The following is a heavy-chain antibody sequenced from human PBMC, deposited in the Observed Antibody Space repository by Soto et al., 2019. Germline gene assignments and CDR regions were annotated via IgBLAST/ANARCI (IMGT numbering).Heavy chain of an antibody. CDR3: GRSLRGHVVKYFDF. CDR2: THYRSKWYN. Sequence: SQTLSITCDISGDTVSSNSAAWNWIRQSPSRGLEWLGRTHYRSKWYNDYAVSVKSRITINPDTSKNQFSLQLNSVTPEDTAVYYSGRSLRGHVVKYFDFWGQGTLVTVYS. CDR1: GDTVSSNSAA. V-gene: IGHV6-1*01. J-gene: IGHJ4*02. D-gene: IGHD2-15*01.